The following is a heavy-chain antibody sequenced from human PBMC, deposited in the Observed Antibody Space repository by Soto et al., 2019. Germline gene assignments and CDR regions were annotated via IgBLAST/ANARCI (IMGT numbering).Heavy chain of an antibody. J-gene: IGHJ6*02. V-gene: IGHV1-3*01. CDR1: GYTFTSYA. D-gene: IGHD5-12*01. CDR2: INAGNGNT. CDR3: AREGGDGYNLYYYYGMDV. Sequence: ASVKVSCKASGYTFTSYAMHWVRQAPGQRLEWMGWINAGNGNTKYSQKFQGRVTITRDTSASTAYMELSSLRSEDTAVYYCAREGGDGYNLYYYYGMDVWGQGTTVTVSS.